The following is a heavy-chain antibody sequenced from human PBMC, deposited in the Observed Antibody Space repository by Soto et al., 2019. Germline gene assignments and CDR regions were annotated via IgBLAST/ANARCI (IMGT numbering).Heavy chain of an antibody. CDR3: AKDKVPVVVTAPLDY. Sequence: QVQLVESGGGVVQPGRSLRLSCAASGFTFSSYGMHWVRQAPGKGLEWVAVISYDGSNKYYADSVKGRFTISRDNSKNTLYRQRNSLRAEDTAVYYCAKDKVPVVVTAPLDYWGQGTLVTVSS. D-gene: IGHD2-21*02. V-gene: IGHV3-30*18. CDR2: ISYDGSNK. J-gene: IGHJ4*02. CDR1: GFTFSSYG.